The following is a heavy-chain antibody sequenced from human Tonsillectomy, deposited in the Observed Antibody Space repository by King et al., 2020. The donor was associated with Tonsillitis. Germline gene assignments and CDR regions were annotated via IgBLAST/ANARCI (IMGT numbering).Heavy chain of an antibody. CDR1: GFTFSIYG. CDR2: IWYDGSNK. CDR3: ARDTSGTHFDY. J-gene: IGHJ4*02. D-gene: IGHD1-1*01. Sequence: VQLVESGGGVVQPGRSLRLPCEALGFTFSIYGMHWVRQAPGKGLEWGAVIWYDGSNKYYADSVKGRFTISRDNSKKTVYLQMNSLRAEDTAVYYCARDTSGTHFDYWGQGTLVTVSS. V-gene: IGHV3-33*01.